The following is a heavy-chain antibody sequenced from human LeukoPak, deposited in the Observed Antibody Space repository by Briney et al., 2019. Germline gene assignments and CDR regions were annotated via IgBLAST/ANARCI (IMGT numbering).Heavy chain of an antibody. V-gene: IGHV3-21*01. Sequence: PGGSLRLSCAASGFTFSTYAMSWVRQAPGKGLEWVSAISGGSGYIYYADSVKGRFTISRDNAKNSLYLQMNSLRAEDTAVYYCARFSGYNSFDFWGQGTLVTVSS. CDR1: GFTFSTYA. J-gene: IGHJ4*02. CDR2: ISGGSGYI. CDR3: ARFSGYNSFDF. D-gene: IGHD5-12*01.